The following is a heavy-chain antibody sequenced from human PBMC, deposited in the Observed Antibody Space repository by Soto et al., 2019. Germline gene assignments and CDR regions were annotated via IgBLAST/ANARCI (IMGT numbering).Heavy chain of an antibody. CDR2: ISNSGST. CDR1: GASVTTPTYY. D-gene: IGHD2-8*02. V-gene: IGHV4-61*01. Sequence: SETLSLTCIVSGASVTTPTYYWTCRRQPPGQRVECVGYISNSGSTNYNPSHNSLITISAETSKNQFSLKLNFVSAAYTAVYYCARRNTGGNWLDPWGQGTLVTVSS. CDR3: ARRNTGGNWLDP. J-gene: IGHJ5*02.